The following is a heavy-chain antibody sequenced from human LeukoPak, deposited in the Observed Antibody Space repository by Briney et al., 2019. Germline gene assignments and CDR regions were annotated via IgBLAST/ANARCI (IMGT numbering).Heavy chain of an antibody. V-gene: IGHV4-38-2*02. D-gene: IGHD2-2*01. J-gene: IGHJ4*02. Sequence: NPSETLSLTCTVSSYSISNGYYWGWIRQPPGKGLEWIGSIYHSGNTYYNPSLKSRVTISVDTFKNQFSLKLSSVTAADTAVYYCARDLLYCSSTSCYAFAYWGQGTLVTVSS. CDR2: IYHSGNT. CDR1: SYSISNGYY. CDR3: ARDLLYCSSTSCYAFAY.